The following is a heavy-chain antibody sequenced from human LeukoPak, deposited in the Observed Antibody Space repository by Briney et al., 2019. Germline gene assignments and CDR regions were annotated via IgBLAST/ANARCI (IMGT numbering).Heavy chain of an antibody. CDR2: VSPSGST. CDR1: GGYISSGPFF. J-gene: IGHJ5*02. CDR3: ARGKYSSGWDYNWFDP. Sequence: PSQTLSLTCTVSGGYISSGPFFWSWVRQPAGKGLEWIGRVSPSGSTNYNPSLKSRVTMSVDMSKNHFSLRLSSVTAADTAVYYCARGKYSSGWDYNWFDPWGQGTLVTVSS. D-gene: IGHD6-19*01. V-gene: IGHV4-61*02.